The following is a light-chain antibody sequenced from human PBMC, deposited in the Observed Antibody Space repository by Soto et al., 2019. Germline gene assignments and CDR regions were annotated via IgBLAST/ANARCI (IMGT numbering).Light chain of an antibody. V-gene: IGLV2-14*01. CDR3: SSYSSSSPLV. CDR2: EVS. J-gene: IGLJ1*01. Sequence: SVLTQPASVSGSPGQSITIACTGTSSDVGGYKYVPWYQQHPGKAPKLMIYEVSNRPSGASNRFSGSKSGNTASLTISGLQAEDEADYYCSSYSSSSPLVFGTGTKVTV. CDR1: SSDVGGYKY.